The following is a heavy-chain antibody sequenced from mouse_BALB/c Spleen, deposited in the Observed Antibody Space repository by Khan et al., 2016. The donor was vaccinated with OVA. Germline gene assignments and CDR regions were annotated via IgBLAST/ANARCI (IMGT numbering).Heavy chain of an antibody. CDR2: ISGDSSTI. Sequence: EVELVESGGGLVQPGGSRKLSCAASGFTFSSYGMHWVRQAPEKGLAWVAYISGDSSTIYYTDTVKGRFTISRDNSKNTLSLQMTSLMSEDTAMYYCATSYYYGYYFDYWGPGTTLTVSS. CDR3: ATSYYYGYYFDY. J-gene: IGHJ2*01. D-gene: IGHD1-1*01. CDR1: GFTFSSYG. V-gene: IGHV5-17*02.